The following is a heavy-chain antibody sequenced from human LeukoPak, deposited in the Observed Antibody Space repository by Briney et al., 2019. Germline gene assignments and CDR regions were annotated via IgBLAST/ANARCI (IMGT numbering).Heavy chain of an antibody. CDR2: ISYDGSNK. D-gene: IGHD3-22*01. CDR3: AKANYYDSSGYYENLDS. V-gene: IGHV3-30*18. CDR1: RFTFSSYG. Sequence: PGGSLRLSCAASRFTFSSYGMHWVRQAPGKGLEWVAVISYDGSNKYYADSVKGRFTISRDNSKNTLYLQMNSLRAEDTAVYYCAKANYYDSSGYYENLDSWGQGTLVTVSS. J-gene: IGHJ4*02.